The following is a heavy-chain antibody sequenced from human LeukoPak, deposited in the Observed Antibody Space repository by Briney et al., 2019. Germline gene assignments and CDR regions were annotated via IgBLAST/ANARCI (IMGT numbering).Heavy chain of an antibody. Sequence: PSETLSLTCAVYGGSFSGYCWSWIRQSPGKGLEWIGEINHSGSTNYNPSLKSRVTISIATSKNQFSLKLSSVTAADTAVYYCARDSGTTGEVKFDPWGQGILVTVSS. V-gene: IGHV4-34*01. CDR1: GGSFSGYC. CDR3: ARDSGTTGEVKFDP. CDR2: INHSGST. J-gene: IGHJ5*02. D-gene: IGHD3-10*01.